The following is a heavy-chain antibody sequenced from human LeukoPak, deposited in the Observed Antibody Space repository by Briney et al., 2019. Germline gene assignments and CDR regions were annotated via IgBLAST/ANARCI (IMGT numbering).Heavy chain of an antibody. CDR3: AGYYDSSGYHDDAFDI. Sequence: SETLSLTCTVPGGSISSYYWSWIRQPPGKGLEWIGYIYYSGSTNYNPSLKSRVTISVDTSKNQFSLKLSSVTAADTAVYHCAGYYDSSGYHDDAFDIWGQGTMVTVSS. D-gene: IGHD3-22*01. J-gene: IGHJ3*02. V-gene: IGHV4-59*01. CDR2: IYYSGST. CDR1: GGSISSYY.